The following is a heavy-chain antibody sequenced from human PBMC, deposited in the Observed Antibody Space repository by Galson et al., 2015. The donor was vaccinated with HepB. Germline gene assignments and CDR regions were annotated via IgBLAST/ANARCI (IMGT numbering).Heavy chain of an antibody. CDR2: IYYSGST. J-gene: IGHJ6*02. Sequence: ETLSLTCTVSGGSVSSGSYYWSWIRQPPGKGLEWIGYIYYSGSTNYNPSLKSRVTISVDTSKNQFSLKLSSVTAADTAVYYCARDGRRHCSSTSCGMDVWGQGTTVTVSS. CDR3: ARDGRRHCSSTSCGMDV. CDR1: GGSVSSGSYY. V-gene: IGHV4-61*01. D-gene: IGHD2-2*01.